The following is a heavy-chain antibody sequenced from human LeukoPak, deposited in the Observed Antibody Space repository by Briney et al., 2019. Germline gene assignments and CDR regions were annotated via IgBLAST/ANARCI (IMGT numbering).Heavy chain of an antibody. Sequence: PGGSLRLSCAASGFTFSSYSMNWVRQAPGKGLEWVSSISSSSSYIYYADSVKGRFTISRDNAKNSLYLQMNSPRAEDTAVYYCARDPTSYGHGWFDPWGQGTLVTVSS. CDR1: GFTFSSYS. CDR3: ARDPTSYGHGWFDP. D-gene: IGHD5-18*01. V-gene: IGHV3-21*01. J-gene: IGHJ5*02. CDR2: ISSSSSYI.